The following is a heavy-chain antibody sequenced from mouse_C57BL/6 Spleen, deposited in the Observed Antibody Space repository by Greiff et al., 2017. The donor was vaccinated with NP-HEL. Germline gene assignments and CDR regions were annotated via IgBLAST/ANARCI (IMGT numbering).Heavy chain of an antibody. Sequence: VQLQQSGAELVMPGASVKLSCKASGYTFTSYWMHWVKQRPGQGLEWIGEIDPSDSYTNYNQKFKGKSTLTVDKSSSTAYMQLSSLTSEDSAVYYCARFTTVVATRYFDVWGTGTTVTVSS. CDR2: IDPSDSYT. V-gene: IGHV1-69*01. CDR3: ARFTTVVATRYFDV. D-gene: IGHD1-1*01. J-gene: IGHJ1*03. CDR1: GYTFTSYW.